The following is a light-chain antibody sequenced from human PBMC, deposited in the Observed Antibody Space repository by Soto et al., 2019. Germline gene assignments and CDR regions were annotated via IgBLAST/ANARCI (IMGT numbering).Light chain of an antibody. J-gene: IGKJ1*01. Sequence: EIVLTQSPATLSLSPGESATLSCSATRSVGSSFLAWYQQKPGQAPRLLIYGTSSRATGIPDRFRGSGSGTDFILTVSRVEPEDFAVYYCQQYGNSPLTFGQGTKVDIK. V-gene: IGKV3-20*01. CDR1: RSVGSSF. CDR3: QQYGNSPLT. CDR2: GTS.